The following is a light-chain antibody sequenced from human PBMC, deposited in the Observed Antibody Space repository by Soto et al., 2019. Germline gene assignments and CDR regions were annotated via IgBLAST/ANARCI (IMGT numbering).Light chain of an antibody. CDR2: EGS. J-gene: IGLJ2*01. Sequence: QSALTRPASVSGSPGQSITISCTGTSSDVGSYNLVSWYQQHPGKAPKLMIYEGSKRPSGVSNRFSGSKSGNTASLTISGLQAEVEADYYCCSYAGSSTFNVVFGGGTKLTVL. CDR3: CSYAGSSTFNVV. CDR1: SSDVGSYNL. V-gene: IGLV2-23*03.